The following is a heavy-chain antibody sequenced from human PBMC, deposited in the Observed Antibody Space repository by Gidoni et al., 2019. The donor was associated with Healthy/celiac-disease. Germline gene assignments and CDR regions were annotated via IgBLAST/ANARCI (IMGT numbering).Heavy chain of an antibody. CDR1: GFTFRSYG. J-gene: IGHJ4*02. D-gene: IGHD3-9*01. CDR3: ARYDRHYFAY. V-gene: IGHV3-33*01. CDR2: IWNDGSNK. Sequence: QVQLVESGGGVVQPGRSLILSCAASGFTFRSYGMHWVRQAPGKGLEWVAVIWNDGSNKYYADSVKGRFTISRDNSKNTLYLQMNSLRAEDTAVYYCARYDRHYFAYWGQGTLVTVSS.